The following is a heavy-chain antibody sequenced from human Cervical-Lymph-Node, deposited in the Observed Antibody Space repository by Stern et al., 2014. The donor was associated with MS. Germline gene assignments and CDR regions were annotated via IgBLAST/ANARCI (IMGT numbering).Heavy chain of an antibody. D-gene: IGHD2-2*01. CDR2: IYYSGST. V-gene: IGHV4-30-4*01. CDR3: ASANCSSTSCPNWFDP. Sequence: VQLVESGPGLVKPSQTLSLTCTVSGGSISSGDYYWSWIRQPPGKGLEWIGYIYYSGSTYYNPSLKSRVTISVDTSKTQFSLKLSSVTAADTAVYYCASANCSSTSCPNWFDPWGQGTLVTVSS. J-gene: IGHJ5*02. CDR1: GGSISSGDYY.